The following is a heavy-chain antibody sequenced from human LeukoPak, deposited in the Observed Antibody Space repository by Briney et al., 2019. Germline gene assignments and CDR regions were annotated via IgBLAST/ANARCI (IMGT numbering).Heavy chain of an antibody. CDR3: ARHDVYCSGGSCSYDY. Sequence: SETLSLTCTVSGGSITSSSYYWGWLRQPPGKGLEWIGSIYYSGSTYYNPSLKSRVTISVDTSKNQVSLKLSSVTAADTAVYYCARHDVYCSGGSCSYDYWGQGTLVTVSS. V-gene: IGHV4-39*01. J-gene: IGHJ4*02. CDR2: IYYSGST. D-gene: IGHD2-15*01. CDR1: GGSITSSSYY.